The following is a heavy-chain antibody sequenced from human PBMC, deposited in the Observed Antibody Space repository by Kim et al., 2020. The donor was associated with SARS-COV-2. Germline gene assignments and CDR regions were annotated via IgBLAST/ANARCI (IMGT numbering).Heavy chain of an antibody. D-gene: IGHD2-2*02. CDR3: ARDPYCSSTSCYNGGWLRTSYAFDI. CDR2: ISSSSYI. V-gene: IGHV3-21*01. Sequence: GGSLRLSCAASGFTFSSYSMNWVRQAPGKGLEWVSSISSSSYIYYADSVKGRFTISRDNAKNSLYLQMNSLRAEDTAVYYCARDPYCSSTSCYNGGWLRTSYAFDIWGQGTMVTVSS. J-gene: IGHJ3*02. CDR1: GFTFSSYS.